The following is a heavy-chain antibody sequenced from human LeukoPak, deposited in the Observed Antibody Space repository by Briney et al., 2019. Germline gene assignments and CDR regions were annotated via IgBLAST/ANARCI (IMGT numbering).Heavy chain of an antibody. CDR2: IKSDGAGT. D-gene: IGHD3-10*02. Sequence: PGGSLRLSCAASGFSFSSFWMHWVRQAPGKGLVRVSGIKSDGAGTSYVDSVKGRFTISRDNAKNSLYLQMNSLRAEDTAVYYCAELGITMIGGVWGKGTTVTISS. CDR3: AELGITMIGGV. J-gene: IGHJ6*04. V-gene: IGHV3-74*01. CDR1: GFSFSSFW.